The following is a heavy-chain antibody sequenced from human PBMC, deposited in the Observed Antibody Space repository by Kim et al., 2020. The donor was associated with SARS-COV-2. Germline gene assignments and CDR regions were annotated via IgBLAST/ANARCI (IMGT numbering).Heavy chain of an antibody. J-gene: IGHJ6*03. CDR3: ARGAPGVVATINYYYYYMDV. CDR2: INHSGST. D-gene: IGHD5-12*01. V-gene: IGHV4-34*01. Sequence: SETLSLTCAVYGGSFSGYYWSWIRQPPGKGLEWIGEINHSGSTNYNPSLKSRVTISVDTSKNQFSLKLSSVTAADTAVYYCARGAPGVVATINYYYYYMDVWGKGTTVTVSS. CDR1: GGSFSGYY.